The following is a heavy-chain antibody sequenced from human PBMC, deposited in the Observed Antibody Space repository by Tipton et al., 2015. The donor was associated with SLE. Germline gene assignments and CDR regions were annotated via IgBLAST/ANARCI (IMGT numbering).Heavy chain of an antibody. V-gene: IGHV4-61*02. CDR1: GDSISSGGYH. CDR2: IYATGSA. CDR3: VRLRSKVLIDY. D-gene: IGHD2-8*01. J-gene: IGHJ4*02. Sequence: TLSLTCTVSGDSISSGGYHWNWIRQPAGNGLEWIGRIYATGSAYYNPSLNSRVTISVDTSKNQFSLEVRSVTAADTAVYYCVRLRSKVLIDYWGQGTLVTVSS.